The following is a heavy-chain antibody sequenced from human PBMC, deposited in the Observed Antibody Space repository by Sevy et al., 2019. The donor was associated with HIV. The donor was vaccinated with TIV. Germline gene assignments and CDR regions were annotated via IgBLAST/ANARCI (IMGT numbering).Heavy chain of an antibody. J-gene: IGHJ3*02. Sequence: GGSLRLSCAASGFTFSSYAMNWVRQAPGKGLEWVSSGSGGNTYYADSVKGRFTISRDSSKNTVSLQMNSLRAEDSAIYYCAKGTLIVAAGLDAFDIWGQRTKVTVSS. CDR3: AKGTLIVAAGLDAFDI. D-gene: IGHD6-13*01. V-gene: IGHV3-23*01. CDR2: SGSGGNT. CDR1: GFTFSSYA.